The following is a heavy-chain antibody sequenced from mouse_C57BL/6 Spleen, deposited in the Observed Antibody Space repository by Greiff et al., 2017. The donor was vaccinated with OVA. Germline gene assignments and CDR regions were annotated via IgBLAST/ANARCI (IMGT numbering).Heavy chain of an antibody. Sequence: VKLMESGPGLVQPSQSLSITCTVSGFSFTSYGVHWVRQSPGKGLEWLGVIWSGGSTDYNAAFISRLSISKDNSKSQVFFKMNSLQADDTAIYYWAGQLRSLYAMDYWGQGTSVTVSS. V-gene: IGHV2-2*01. CDR3: AGQLRSLYAMDY. CDR1: GFSFTSYG. CDR2: IWSGGST. J-gene: IGHJ4*01. D-gene: IGHD3-2*02.